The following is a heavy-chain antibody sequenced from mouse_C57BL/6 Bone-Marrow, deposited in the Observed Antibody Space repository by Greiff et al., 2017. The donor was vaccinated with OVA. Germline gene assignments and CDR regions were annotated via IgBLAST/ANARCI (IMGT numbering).Heavy chain of an antibody. CDR1: GYTFTSYW. J-gene: IGHJ2*01. CDR2: IDPSDSYT. V-gene: IGHV1-50*01. D-gene: IGHD2-3*01. CDR3: ARGGLYDGYYLDY. Sequence: VQLQQPGAELVKPGASVKLSCKASGYTFTSYWMQWVKQRPGPGLEWIGEIDPSDSYTNYNQKFKGKATLTVDTSSSTAYMQLSSLTSEDSAVYYCARGGLYDGYYLDYWGQGTTLTVSS.